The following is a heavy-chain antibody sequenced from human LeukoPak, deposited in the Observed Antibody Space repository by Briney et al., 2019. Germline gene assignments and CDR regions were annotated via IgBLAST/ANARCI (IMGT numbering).Heavy chain of an antibody. D-gene: IGHD3-16*02. CDR3: ARAYYDYVWGSYRQFDY. V-gene: IGHV1-69*05. CDR1: GGTFSSYA. J-gene: IGHJ4*02. Sequence: SVKVSCKASGGTFSSYAISWVRQAPGQGLEWMGGIIPIFGTANYAQKFQGRVTITTDESTSTAYMELSSLGSEDAAVYYCARAYYDYVWGSYRQFDYWGQGTLVTVSS. CDR2: IIPIFGTA.